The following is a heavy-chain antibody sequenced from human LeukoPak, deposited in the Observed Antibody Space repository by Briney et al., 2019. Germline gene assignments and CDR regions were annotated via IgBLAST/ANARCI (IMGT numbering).Heavy chain of an antibody. CDR3: AKDTTAIFGVDDSAAFDI. CDR1: GFTFDDYA. D-gene: IGHD3-3*01. CDR2: ISWNSGSI. V-gene: IGHV3-9*01. Sequence: PGGSLRPSCAASGFTFDDYAMHWFRQAPGKGLEWVSGISWNSGSIGYADSVKGRFTISRDNAKNSLYLQMNSLRAEDTALYYCAKDTTAIFGVDDSAAFDIWGQGTMVTVSS. J-gene: IGHJ3*02.